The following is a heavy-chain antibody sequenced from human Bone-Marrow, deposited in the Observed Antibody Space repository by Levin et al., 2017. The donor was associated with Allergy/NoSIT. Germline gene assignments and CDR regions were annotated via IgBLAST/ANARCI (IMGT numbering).Heavy chain of an antibody. V-gene: IGHV3-73*01. Sequence: GGSLRLSCAPSGFTFSGSAIHWVRQASGKGLEWVGRIRSKAHSYATDYAASVKGRFTISRDDSKNTAYLQMNSLKSEDTAMYYCTRRGEESCSAGSCAKLDYWGQGTLVTVSS. D-gene: IGHD2-15*01. CDR2: IRSKAHSYAT. CDR3: TRRGEESCSAGSCAKLDY. J-gene: IGHJ4*02. CDR1: GFTFSGSA.